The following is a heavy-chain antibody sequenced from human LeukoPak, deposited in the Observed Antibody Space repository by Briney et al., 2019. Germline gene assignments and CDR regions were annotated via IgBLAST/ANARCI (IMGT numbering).Heavy chain of an antibody. J-gene: IGHJ3*02. CDR2: IYYSGST. CDR3: ARAGSGSYAGDAFDI. V-gene: IGHV4-59*11. Sequence: SETLSLTCTVSGGSISSHYWSWIRQPPGKGLEWIGYIYYSGSTNYNPSLKSRVTISVDTSKNQFSLKLSSVTAADTAMYYCARAGSGSYAGDAFDIWGQGTMVTVSS. CDR1: GGSISSHY. D-gene: IGHD1-26*01.